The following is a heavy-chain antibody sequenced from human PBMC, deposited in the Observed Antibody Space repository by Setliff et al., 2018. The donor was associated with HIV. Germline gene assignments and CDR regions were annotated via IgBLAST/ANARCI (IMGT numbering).Heavy chain of an antibody. D-gene: IGHD6-19*01. V-gene: IGHV4-39*01. Sequence: SETLSLTCNVSGGSISTSSYYWIWVRQPPGEGLEWIGNIYYSGSTYYNPSLQSRITISVDTSQNQFSLKVSSVTASDTAVYYCASQGRRGWLWGGFVSWGQGTLVTVSS. CDR2: IYYSGST. J-gene: IGHJ4*02. CDR1: GGSISTSSYY. CDR3: ASQGRRGWLWGGFVS.